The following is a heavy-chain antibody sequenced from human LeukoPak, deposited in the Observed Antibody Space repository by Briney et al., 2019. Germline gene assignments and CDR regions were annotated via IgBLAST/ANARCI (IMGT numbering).Heavy chain of an antibody. CDR1: GYTFTGYY. V-gene: IGHV1-2*02. Sequence: GASVKVSCKASGYTFTGYYMHWVRQAPGQGLEWMGGINPNSGGTNYAQKFQGRVTMTRDTSISTAYMELSRLRSDDTAVYYCARGYCSGGSCYYGAYYFDYWGQGILVTVSS. J-gene: IGHJ4*02. CDR2: INPNSGGT. CDR3: ARGYCSGGSCYYGAYYFDY. D-gene: IGHD2-15*01.